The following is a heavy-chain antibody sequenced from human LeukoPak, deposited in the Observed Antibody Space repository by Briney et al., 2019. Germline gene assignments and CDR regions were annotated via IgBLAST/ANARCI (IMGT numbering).Heavy chain of an antibody. CDR2: ISGSGGST. CDR3: ARGEFGDYYYFYMDV. J-gene: IGHJ6*03. V-gene: IGHV3-23*01. D-gene: IGHD2/OR15-2a*01. Sequence: PGGSLRLSCAASGFTVHSNYMSWVRQAPGKGLEWVSAISGSGGSTYYADSVKGRFTISRDNSKNTLYLQMNSLRAEDTATYYCARGEFGDYYYFYMDVWGKGTTVTVSS. CDR1: GFTVHSNY.